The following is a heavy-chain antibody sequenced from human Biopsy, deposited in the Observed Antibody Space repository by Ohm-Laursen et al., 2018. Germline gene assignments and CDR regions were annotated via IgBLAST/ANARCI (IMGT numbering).Heavy chain of an antibody. D-gene: IGHD1-26*01. J-gene: IGHJ5*02. CDR2: IIPIPNVA. Sequence: SVKVSCKASGDSFTSYAIGWVRQAPGQGLEWMGGIIPIPNVATYAQKFQGRITITADESTSTAYMELSSLTSDDTAVYFCARGEGSSWFDPWGHGTLVTVSS. CDR1: GDSFTSYA. CDR3: ARGEGSSWFDP. V-gene: IGHV1-69*10.